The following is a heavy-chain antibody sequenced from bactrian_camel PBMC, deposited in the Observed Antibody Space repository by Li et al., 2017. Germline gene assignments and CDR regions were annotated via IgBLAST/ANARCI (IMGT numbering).Heavy chain of an antibody. CDR1: GDTTCLYD. J-gene: IGHJ4*01. V-gene: IGHV3S55*01. Sequence: QVQLVESGGGSVQAGGSLRLSCVVLGDTTCLYDIYWSRQAPGKEREIVGTVDTNGHLGYADFVKGRFTISKDTANNTLYLQMDELKPEDTAMYVCAASRRTALGWQPGCSRTVVSTDFIYWGRGTQVTVS. CDR2: VDTNGHL. CDR3: AASRRTALGWQPGCSRTVVSTDFIY. D-gene: IGHD5*01.